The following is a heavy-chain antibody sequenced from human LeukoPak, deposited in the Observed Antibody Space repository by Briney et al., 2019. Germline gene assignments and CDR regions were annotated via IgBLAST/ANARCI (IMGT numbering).Heavy chain of an antibody. Sequence: ASVKVSCKASGYTFTGYYMHWVRQAPGQGLEWMGWINPNSGGTDYAQKFQGRVTMTRDAPISTAYMELSSLRSDDTAVYYCARDWNQIVVVPDALNWFDPWGQGTLVTVSS. CDR3: ARDWNQIVVVPDALNWFDP. CDR1: GYTFTGYY. V-gene: IGHV1-2*02. J-gene: IGHJ5*02. CDR2: INPNSGGT. D-gene: IGHD2-2*01.